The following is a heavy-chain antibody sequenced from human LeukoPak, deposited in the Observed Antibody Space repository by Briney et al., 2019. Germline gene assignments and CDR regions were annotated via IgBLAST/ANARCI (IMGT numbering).Heavy chain of an antibody. Sequence: SETLSLTCTVSGGSISSYYWSWIRQPPGKGLEWIGYIYYSGSTNYNPSLKSRVTMSLDTSKNQFSLKLTSVTTADTAIYYCARTYASTSIDSWGQGTLVTVSS. CDR3: ARTYASTSIDS. V-gene: IGHV4-59*01. J-gene: IGHJ4*02. CDR1: GGSISSYY. CDR2: IYYSGST. D-gene: IGHD2-2*01.